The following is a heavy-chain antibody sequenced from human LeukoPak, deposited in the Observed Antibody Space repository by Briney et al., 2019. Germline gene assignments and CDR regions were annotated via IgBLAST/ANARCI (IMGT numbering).Heavy chain of an antibody. J-gene: IGHJ4*02. CDR2: ISAYNGNT. D-gene: IGHD3-10*01. CDR3: ARVPHYYGSGSYNY. V-gene: IGHV1-18*01. Sequence: VASVKVSCKASGYTFTRYGIRWVRQAPGQGLEWMGWISAYNGNTNYAQNLQGRVTMTTDTSTSTAYMELRSLRSDDTAVYYCARVPHYYGSGSYNYWGQGTLVTVSS. CDR1: GYTFTRYG.